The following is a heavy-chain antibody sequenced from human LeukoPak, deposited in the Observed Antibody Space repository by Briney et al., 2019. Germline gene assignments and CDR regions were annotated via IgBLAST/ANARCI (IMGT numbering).Heavy chain of an antibody. Sequence: SEALSLTCAVYGGSFSGYYWSWIRQPPGKGLEWIGEINHSGSTNYNPSLKSRVTISVDTSKNQFSLKLSSVTAADTAVYYCARRRYSSGWYDYWGQGILVTVSS. CDR1: GGSFSGYY. J-gene: IGHJ4*02. CDR2: INHSGST. V-gene: IGHV4-34*01. D-gene: IGHD6-19*01. CDR3: ARRRYSSGWYDY.